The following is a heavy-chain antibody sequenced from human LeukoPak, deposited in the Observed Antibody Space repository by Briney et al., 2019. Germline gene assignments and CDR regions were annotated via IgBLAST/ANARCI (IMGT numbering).Heavy chain of an antibody. CDR2: IYYSGST. D-gene: IGHD4-17*01. V-gene: IGHV4-38-2*02. Sequence: SETLSLTCTVSGYSISSGYYWGWIRQPPGKGLEWIGSIYYSGSTYYNPSLKSRVTISVDTSKNQFSLKLSSVTAADTAVYYCATSYGDYEYFQHWGPGTLVTVSS. J-gene: IGHJ1*01. CDR3: ATSYGDYEYFQH. CDR1: GYSISSGYY.